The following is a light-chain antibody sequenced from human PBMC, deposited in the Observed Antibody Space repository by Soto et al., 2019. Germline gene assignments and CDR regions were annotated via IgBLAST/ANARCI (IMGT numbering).Light chain of an antibody. J-gene: IGLJ1*01. Sequence: QSALTQPASVSGSPGQSITICCTGTSSDVGGYNFVAWYQQYPGKAPKVMIYEGSQRPSGVSTRFSGSRSGNTASLTISGLQPEDEADYYCCSYAGSSTYVFGTGTKLTVL. CDR3: CSYAGSSTYV. V-gene: IGLV2-23*01. CDR1: SSDVGGYNF. CDR2: EGS.